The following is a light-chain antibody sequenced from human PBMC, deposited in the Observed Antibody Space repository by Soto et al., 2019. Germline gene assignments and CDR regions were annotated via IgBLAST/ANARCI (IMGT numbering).Light chain of an antibody. CDR3: QQYGSSVMYT. J-gene: IGKJ2*01. Sequence: EIVLTQSPGTLSLSPGQRDTLSCRASQSVSSSYLAWYQHKPGQAPRLLIYGASSRATGIPDRFSGSGSGTDFTLTISRPEPEDCAVYYCQQYGSSVMYTFGQGTMLEIK. CDR1: QSVSSSY. V-gene: IGKV3-20*01. CDR2: GAS.